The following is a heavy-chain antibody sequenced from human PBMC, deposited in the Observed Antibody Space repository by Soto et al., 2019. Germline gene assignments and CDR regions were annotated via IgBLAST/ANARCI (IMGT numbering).Heavy chain of an antibody. Sequence: QVQLVQSGAEVKKPGASVKVSCKASGYTFTGYYMHWVRQAPGQGLEWMGWINPNSGGTNYAQKFQGWVPMTRDKSISTAYMELSRLRSDDTAVYYCARGPKDCSGGSCYIGEVDYWGQGTLVTVSS. D-gene: IGHD2-15*01. V-gene: IGHV1-2*04. J-gene: IGHJ4*02. CDR3: ARGPKDCSGGSCYIGEVDY. CDR1: GYTFTGYY. CDR2: INPNSGGT.